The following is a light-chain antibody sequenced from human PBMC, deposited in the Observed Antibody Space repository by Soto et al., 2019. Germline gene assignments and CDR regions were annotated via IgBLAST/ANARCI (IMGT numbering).Light chain of an antibody. Sequence: DIQMTQSPSSLSASVGDRVTITCRASQSISSYLNWYQQKPGKAPKLLIYAASSLQSGVPSRFSGSGSGTDFTPTISYLQPEDFATYYCQQSYSTPRTFGQGTKVEIK. J-gene: IGKJ1*01. CDR3: QQSYSTPRT. CDR2: AAS. CDR1: QSISSY. V-gene: IGKV1-39*01.